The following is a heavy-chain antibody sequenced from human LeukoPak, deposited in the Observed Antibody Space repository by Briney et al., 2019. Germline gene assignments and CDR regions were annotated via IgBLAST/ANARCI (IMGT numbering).Heavy chain of an antibody. V-gene: IGHV4-34*01. CDR2: INHSGST. Sequence: SETLSLTCAVYGGSFSGYYWSWIRQPPGKGLEWIGEINHSGSTNYNPSLKSRVTISVDTSKNQFSLKLSSVTAADTAVYYCARAQGRRPLNFDYWDQGTLVTVSS. CDR1: GGSFSGYY. J-gene: IGHJ4*02. CDR3: ARAQGRRPLNFDY.